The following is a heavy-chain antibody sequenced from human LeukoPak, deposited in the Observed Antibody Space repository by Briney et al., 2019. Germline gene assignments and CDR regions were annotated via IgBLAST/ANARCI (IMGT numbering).Heavy chain of an antibody. V-gene: IGHV4-34*01. Sequence: SETLSLTCAVYGGSFSGYYWSWIRQPPGKGLEWIGEINHSGSANYNPSLKSRVTISVDTSKNQFSLKLSSVTAADTAVYYCARVSMEQPVNFHYWGQGTLVTVSS. J-gene: IGHJ4*02. CDR2: INHSGSA. CDR3: ARVSMEQPVNFHY. D-gene: IGHD6-13*01. CDR1: GGSFSGYY.